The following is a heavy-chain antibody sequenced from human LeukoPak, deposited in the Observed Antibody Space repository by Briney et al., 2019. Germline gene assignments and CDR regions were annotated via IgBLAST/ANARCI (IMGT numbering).Heavy chain of an antibody. CDR2: MNPNSANT. Sequence: ASVKVSCKSSGYTFTSYDINWVRQASGQGLEWMGWMNPNSANTGSAQKFQGRVTMTRDPSTSTAYMELRGLTSDDTGVYYCARVGFAAAGAIDHWSQGTLVTVSS. D-gene: IGHD6-13*01. V-gene: IGHV1-8*01. CDR3: ARVGFAAAGAIDH. CDR1: GYTFTSYD. J-gene: IGHJ4*02.